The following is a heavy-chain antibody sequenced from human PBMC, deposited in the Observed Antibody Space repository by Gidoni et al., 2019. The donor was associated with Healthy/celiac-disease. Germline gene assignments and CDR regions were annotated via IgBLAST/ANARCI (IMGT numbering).Heavy chain of an antibody. V-gene: IGHV4-61*02. CDR3: ARGDSSSWLSWWFDP. J-gene: IGHJ5*02. CDR2: IYTSGST. Sequence: QVQLQESGPGLVKPSQTLSLTCTVSGGSISSGSYYWSWIRQPAGKGLEWIGRIYTSGSTNYNPSLKSRVTISVDTSKNQFSLKLSSVTAADTAVYYCARGDSSSWLSWWFDPWGQGTLVTVSS. CDR1: GGSISSGSYY. D-gene: IGHD6-13*01.